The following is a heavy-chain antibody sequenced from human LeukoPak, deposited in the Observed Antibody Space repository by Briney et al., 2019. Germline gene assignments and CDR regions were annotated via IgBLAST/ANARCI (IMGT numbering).Heavy chain of an antibody. V-gene: IGHV1-2*06. CDR3: ARDVEWELPYYYYGMDV. CDR1: GYTFTGYY. Sequence: ASVKVSCKASGYTFTGYYMHWVRQAPGQGLEWMGRINPNSGGTNYAQKFQGRVTMTRDTSISTAYMELRSLRSDDTAVYYCARDVEWELPYYYYGMDVWGQGTTVTVSS. D-gene: IGHD1-26*01. J-gene: IGHJ6*02. CDR2: INPNSGGT.